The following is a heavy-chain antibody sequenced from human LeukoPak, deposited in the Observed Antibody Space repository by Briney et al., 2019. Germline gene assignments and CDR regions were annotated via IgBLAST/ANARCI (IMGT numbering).Heavy chain of an antibody. CDR3: ARGGIAYVFDM. CDR2: INGGNGNT. J-gene: IGHJ3*02. V-gene: IGHV1-3*01. CDR1: GYTFTTYS. Sequence: ASVKVSCKASGYTFTTYSMHWVRQAPGQRLEWMGWINGGNGNTRYSRRFQGRVTFTRGTSASTANMDLSSLRSDDTAVYYCARGGIAYVFDMWGQGTMVTVSS. D-gene: IGHD1-14*01.